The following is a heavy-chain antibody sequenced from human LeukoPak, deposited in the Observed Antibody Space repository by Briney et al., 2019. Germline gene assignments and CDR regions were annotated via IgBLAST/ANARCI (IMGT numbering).Heavy chain of an antibody. Sequence: GGSLRLSCAASGFTFSTCSMNWVRQAPGKGLEWVASIDSSSSYIYYADSEKGRLTISRDNAKNSLYQQMNSLRAEDTAVYYCARDLATPHDYWGQGTLVTVSS. J-gene: IGHJ4*02. CDR2: IDSSSSYI. D-gene: IGHD5-12*01. CDR3: ARDLATPHDY. V-gene: IGHV3-21*01. CDR1: GFTFSTCS.